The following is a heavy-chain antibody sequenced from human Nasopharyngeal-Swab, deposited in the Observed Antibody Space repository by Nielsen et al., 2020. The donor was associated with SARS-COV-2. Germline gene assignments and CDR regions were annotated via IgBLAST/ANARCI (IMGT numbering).Heavy chain of an antibody. D-gene: IGHD4-23*01. CDR2: IYPGDSDT. CDR1: GYSFTSYW. V-gene: IGHV5-51*01. CDR3: AGFTVVTPDDAFDI. J-gene: IGHJ3*02. Sequence: KVSCKGCGYSFTSYWIGWERQKPGKGLEWMGIIYPGDSDTRYSPSFQGQVTISADKSISTAYLQWSSLKASDTAMYYCAGFTVVTPDDAFDIWGQGTMVTVSS.